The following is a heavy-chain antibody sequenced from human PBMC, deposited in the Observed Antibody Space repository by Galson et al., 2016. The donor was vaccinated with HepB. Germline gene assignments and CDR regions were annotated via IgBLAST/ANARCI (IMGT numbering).Heavy chain of an antibody. CDR1: GYTFTSYG. CDR2: ISAYNGNT. V-gene: IGHV1-18*01. J-gene: IGHJ6*02. D-gene: IGHD3-10*01. Sequence: SVKVSCKAPGYTFTSYGISWVRQAPGQGLEWMGWISAYNGNTNYAQKVQGRVTMTTDTSTSTAYMELRSLRSDDTAVYYCARGVRIIMVRGVMNYYYNGMDVWGQGTTVTVSS. CDR3: ARGVRIIMVRGVMNYYYNGMDV.